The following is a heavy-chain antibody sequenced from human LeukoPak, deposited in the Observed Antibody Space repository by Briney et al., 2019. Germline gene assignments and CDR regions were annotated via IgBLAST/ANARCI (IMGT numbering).Heavy chain of an antibody. CDR1: GFTFSSYA. D-gene: IGHD5-18*01. Sequence: GGSLRLSCAASGFTFSSYAMNWVRQAPGKGLEWVSTISGSGGSTNYADSVKGRFTISRDTSKNTVYLQMNSLRAEDTAIYYCASPREDTARVNGMDVWGQGTTVTVSS. J-gene: IGHJ6*02. V-gene: IGHV3-23*01. CDR2: ISGSGGST. CDR3: ASPREDTARVNGMDV.